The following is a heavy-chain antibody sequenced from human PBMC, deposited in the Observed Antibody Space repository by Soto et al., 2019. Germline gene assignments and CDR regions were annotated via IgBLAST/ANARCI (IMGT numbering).Heavy chain of an antibody. J-gene: IGHJ6*02. D-gene: IGHD4-4*01. CDR1: GGTFSSYA. V-gene: IGHV1-69*06. CDR3: AGDREKTLTADYYDGMDV. CDR2: IIPIFDTA. Sequence: SVKVSCKASGGTFSSYAISWVRQAPGQGLEWMGGIIPIFDTANYAQKFQGRVTITADKSTSTAYMELSNLRSEDTAVYYCAGDREKTLTADYYDGMDVWGQGTTVTVSS.